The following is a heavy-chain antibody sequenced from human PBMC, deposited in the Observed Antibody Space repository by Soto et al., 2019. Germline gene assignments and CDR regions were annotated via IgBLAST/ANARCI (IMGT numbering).Heavy chain of an antibody. D-gene: IGHD2-8*01. CDR3: SKDRRGGRAVLDS. J-gene: IGHJ4*02. V-gene: IGHV3-30*18. Sequence: GGSLRLSCAASGFSFSNYGMHWVRQAPGKGLEWVAVISYDGSSKYHADSVKGRFTISRDNSKNTLHLQMNSLRAEDTAVYYCSKDRRGGRAVLDSWGQGTPVTVPS. CDR1: GFSFSNYG. CDR2: ISYDGSSK.